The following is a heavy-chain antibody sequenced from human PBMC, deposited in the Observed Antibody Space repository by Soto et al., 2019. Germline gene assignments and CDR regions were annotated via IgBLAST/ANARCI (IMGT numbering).Heavy chain of an antibody. CDR1: GGTFGTNA. J-gene: IGHJ5*02. V-gene: IGHV1-69*06. D-gene: IGHD6-13*01. Sequence: QVQLVQSGAEVKKPGYAIKVSCKTFGGTFGTNAISWVRQAPGQGPEWMGGILPIFGAATYTQRFKARHSIPADRSTNTADRELCEMRSDDPAKHYYAREIMSRRFDPCGQATLFTVSS. CDR3: AREIMSRRFDP. CDR2: ILPIFGAA.